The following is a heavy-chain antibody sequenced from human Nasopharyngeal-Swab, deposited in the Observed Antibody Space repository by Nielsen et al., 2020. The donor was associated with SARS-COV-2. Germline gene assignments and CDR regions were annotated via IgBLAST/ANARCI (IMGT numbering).Heavy chain of an antibody. J-gene: IGHJ4*02. CDR2: IYDSGST. D-gene: IGHD6-6*01. CDR3: ASQIAARFDY. V-gene: IGHV4-61*05. Sequence: WIRQPPGKGLEWIGYIYDSGSTNYNPSLKSRVTISVDKSKNQFSLKLSSVTAADTAVYYCASQIAARFDYWGQGTLVTVSS.